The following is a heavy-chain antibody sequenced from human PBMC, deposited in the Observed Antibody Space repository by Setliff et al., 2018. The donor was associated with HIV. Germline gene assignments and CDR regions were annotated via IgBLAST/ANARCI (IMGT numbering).Heavy chain of an antibody. Sequence: RASVKVSCKASGYTFTSYDINWVRQATGQGLEWMGWMNPNSGNTGYAQKFQGRVTITRNTSISTAYMELSSLRSEDTAVYYCARGHAVVVPAVYYYYYGMGVWGQGTTVTVSS. V-gene: IGHV1-8*03. CDR3: ARGHAVVVPAVYYYYYGMGV. J-gene: IGHJ6*02. CDR2: MNPNSGNT. CDR1: GYTFTSYD. D-gene: IGHD2-2*01.